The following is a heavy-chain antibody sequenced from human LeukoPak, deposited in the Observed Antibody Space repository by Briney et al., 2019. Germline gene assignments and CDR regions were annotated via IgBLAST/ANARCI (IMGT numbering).Heavy chain of an antibody. J-gene: IGHJ4*02. CDR3: ARRDSSGYYYYYPLDY. CDR2: ISSSRSYI. Sequence: GGSLRLSCAASGFTFSSYSMNWVRQAPGRGLEWVSSISSSRSYIYYADSVKGRFTISRDNAKNSLYLQMNSLRAEDTAVYYCARRDSSGYYYYYPLDYWGQGTLVTVSS. D-gene: IGHD3-22*01. V-gene: IGHV3-21*01. CDR1: GFTFSSYS.